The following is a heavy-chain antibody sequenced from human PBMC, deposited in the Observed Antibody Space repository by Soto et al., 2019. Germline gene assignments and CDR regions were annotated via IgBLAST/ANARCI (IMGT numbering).Heavy chain of an antibody. V-gene: IGHV1-46*01. Sequence: GASVKVSCKASGYTFTSYYMHWVRQAPGQGLEWMGIINPSGGSTSYAQKFQGRVTMTRDTSTSTVYMELSSLRSEDTAVYYCARDGEVGRFLEWFQNWFDPWGQGTLVTVSS. D-gene: IGHD3-3*01. CDR1: GYTFTSYY. CDR3: ARDGEVGRFLEWFQNWFDP. CDR2: INPSGGST. J-gene: IGHJ5*02.